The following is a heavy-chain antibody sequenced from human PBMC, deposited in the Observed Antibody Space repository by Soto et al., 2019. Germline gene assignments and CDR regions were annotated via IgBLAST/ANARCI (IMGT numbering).Heavy chain of an antibody. CDR3: AREDDSSGYYLNY. V-gene: IGHV3-53*01. J-gene: IGHJ4*02. CDR1: GFTVSSNY. D-gene: IGHD3-22*01. Sequence: GGSLRLSCAASGFTVSSNYMSWVRQAPGKGLEWVSVIYSGGSTYYGDSVKGRFTISRDNSKNTLYLQMNSLRAEDTAVYYCAREDDSSGYYLNYWGQGTLVTVSS. CDR2: IYSGGST.